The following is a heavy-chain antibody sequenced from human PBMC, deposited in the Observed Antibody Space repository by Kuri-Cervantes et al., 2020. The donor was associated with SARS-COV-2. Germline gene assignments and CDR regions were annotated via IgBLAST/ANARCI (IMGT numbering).Heavy chain of an antibody. J-gene: IGHJ4*02. CDR2: ISGNGGST. D-gene: IGHD3-3*01. CDR3: AKDRRPVLEWLLPPRYYFDY. V-gene: IGHV3-23*01. Sequence: GGSLRLSCAASGFTFSSYWMHWVRQAPGTGLVWVSAISGNGGSTYYADSVKGRFTISRDNSSNTLYLQMYSLRAEDTAVYYCAKDRRPVLEWLLPPRYYFDYWGQGTRVTVSS. CDR1: GFTFSSYW.